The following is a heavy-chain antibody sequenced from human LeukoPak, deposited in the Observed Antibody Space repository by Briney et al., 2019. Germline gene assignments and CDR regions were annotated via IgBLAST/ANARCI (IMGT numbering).Heavy chain of an antibody. CDR1: GFTFSSYS. Sequence: GGSLRLSCVASGFTFSSYSMNWVRQAPGKGLEWVSSITTSSRYIYFAHSVKGRFTISRDNSKNTLYLQMNSLRAEDTAVYYCARDEGSYFDYWGQGTLVTVSS. J-gene: IGHJ4*02. CDR3: ARDEGSYFDY. CDR2: ITTSSRYI. V-gene: IGHV3-21*01.